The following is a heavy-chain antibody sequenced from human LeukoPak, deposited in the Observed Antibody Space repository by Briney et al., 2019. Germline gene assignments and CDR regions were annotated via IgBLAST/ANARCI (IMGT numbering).Heavy chain of an antibody. CDR3: AREKQSGHTPFDY. Sequence: GGSLRLSCVASGFTFTGHSMHWVCQAPGNGLEWVTVVGIDEKTIFYADSLKGRFIVSRDNSKNTVYLQMNSLRDEDTAVYYCAREKQSGHTPFDYWGQGSLVTVSS. CDR2: VGIDEKTI. D-gene: IGHD2-15*01. CDR1: GFTFTGHS. V-gene: IGHV3-30*04. J-gene: IGHJ4*02.